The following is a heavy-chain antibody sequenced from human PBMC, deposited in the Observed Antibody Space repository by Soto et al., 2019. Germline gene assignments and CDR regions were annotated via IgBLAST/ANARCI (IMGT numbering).Heavy chain of an antibody. Sequence: EVQLLKSGGGLVQPGGSLRLSCAASGFAFNNYVMSWVRQAPGKGLEWVSTIAGSFGTTAYADSVKGRFTISRDNSQNTLYLQMNSLRAEDTAIYYCAKDPPYRMYSFQQWGQGTPVTVSS. V-gene: IGHV3-23*01. CDR3: AKDPPYRMYSFQQ. CDR2: IAGSFGTT. J-gene: IGHJ4*02. CDR1: GFAFNNYV. D-gene: IGHD1-26*01.